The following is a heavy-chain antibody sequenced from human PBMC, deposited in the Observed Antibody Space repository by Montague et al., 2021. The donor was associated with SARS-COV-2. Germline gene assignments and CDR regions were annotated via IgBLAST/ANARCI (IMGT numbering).Heavy chain of an antibody. J-gene: IGHJ3*02. V-gene: IGHV4-34*01. D-gene: IGHD3-3*01. CDR1: GGSFSGYY. CDR2: INHRGST. Sequence: SETLSLTCAVYGGSFSGYYWSWIRQPPGKGLEWIGEINHRGSTNYNPSLKSRVIISVDTSKNQFSLKLSTVTAAATAVYYCARGTGPRSISLFGVIISGHVFDNWGQGTMVAVSS. CDR3: ARGTGPRSISLFGVIISGHVFDN.